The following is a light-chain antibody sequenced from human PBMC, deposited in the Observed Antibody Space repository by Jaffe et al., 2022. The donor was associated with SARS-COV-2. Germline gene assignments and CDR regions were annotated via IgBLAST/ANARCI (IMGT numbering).Light chain of an antibody. CDR3: SSYTSSYV. Sequence: QSALTQPASVSGSPGQSITISCTGTSSDVGGYNYVSWYQQHPGKAPKLMIYEVSNRPSGVPDRFSGSKSGNTASLTISGLQAEDEADYYCSSYTSSYVFGTGTKVTVL. CDR1: SSDVGGYNY. J-gene: IGLJ1*01. CDR2: EVS. V-gene: IGLV2-14*01.